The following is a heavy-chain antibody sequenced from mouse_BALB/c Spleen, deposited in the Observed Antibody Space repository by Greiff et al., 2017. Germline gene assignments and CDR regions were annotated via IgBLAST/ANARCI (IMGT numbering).Heavy chain of an antibody. Sequence: VQLQQSGPELVRPGVSVKISCKGSGYTFTDYAMHWVKQSHAKSLEWIGVISTYYGNTNYNQKFKGKATMTVDKSSSTAYMELARLTSEDSAIYYCARSDTSGGFDYWGQGTTLTVSS. V-gene: IGHV1-67*01. CDR3: ARSDTSGGFDY. D-gene: IGHD3-2*02. J-gene: IGHJ2*01. CDR2: ISTYYGNT. CDR1: GYTFTDYA.